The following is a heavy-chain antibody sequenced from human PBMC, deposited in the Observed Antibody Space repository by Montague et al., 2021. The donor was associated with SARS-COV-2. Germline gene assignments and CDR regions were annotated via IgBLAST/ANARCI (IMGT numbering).Heavy chain of an antibody. CDR2: ISHSGST. CDR1: GGSISRYY. CDR3: ARDWRPGWGVCYEDIFDC. V-gene: IGHV4-59*01. D-gene: IGHD2-15*01. Sequence: SETLSLTCTVSGGSISRYYWSWIRQPPEKGLEWIGDISHSGSTNNNPSLKSRVTISVDTSKNQFSLTLSSLAAADTAIYYCARDWRPGWGVCYEDIFDCWGQGTVVTVSS. J-gene: IGHJ4*02.